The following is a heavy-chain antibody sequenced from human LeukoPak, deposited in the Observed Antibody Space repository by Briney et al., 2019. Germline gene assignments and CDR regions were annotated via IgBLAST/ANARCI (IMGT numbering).Heavy chain of an antibody. CDR1: GFTFSNAW. J-gene: IGHJ4*02. V-gene: IGHV3-15*01. D-gene: IGHD3-16*02. Sequence: GSLRLSCAASGFTFSNAWMSWVRPAPGKGLEWVGRIKSKTDGGTTDYAAPVKGRFTISRDDSKNTLYMQMNSLKTEDTAVYYCTTDSYDYVWGSYPQFDYWGQGTLVTVSS. CDR2: IKSKTDGGTT. CDR3: TTDSYDYVWGSYPQFDY.